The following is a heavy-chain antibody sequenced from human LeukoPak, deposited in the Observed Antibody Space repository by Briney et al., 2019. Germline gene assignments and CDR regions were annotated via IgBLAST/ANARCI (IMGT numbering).Heavy chain of an antibody. Sequence: PGGSLRLSCEASGLTFSSYAMSWVRQAPGKGLEWVSGISGSGGTTYYADSVKGRFTISRDNSKNTLYLQMNSLRAEDTAVYYCVKVGRWQQFDLDYWDQGTLVTVSS. D-gene: IGHD5-24*01. CDR1: GLTFSSYA. V-gene: IGHV3-23*01. J-gene: IGHJ4*02. CDR2: ISGSGGTT. CDR3: VKVGRWQQFDLDY.